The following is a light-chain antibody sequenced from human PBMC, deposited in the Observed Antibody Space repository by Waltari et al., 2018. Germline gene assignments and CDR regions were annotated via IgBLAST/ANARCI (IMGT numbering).Light chain of an antibody. V-gene: IGLV2-18*02. CDR1: SSDVGSYNR. CDR3: SSYTSSNAVV. Sequence: QSALTQPPSVSGSPGQSVTISCTGTSSDVGSYNRVSWYQQPPGTAPKPMIYEVSYRPAGVPDRFSGPNSGNPASLTISGLQAEDEADYYGSSYTSSNAVVFGGGTNLTVL. CDR2: EVS. J-gene: IGLJ2*01.